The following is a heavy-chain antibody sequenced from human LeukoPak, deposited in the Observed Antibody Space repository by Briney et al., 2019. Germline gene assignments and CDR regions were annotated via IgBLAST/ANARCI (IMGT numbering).Heavy chain of an antibody. Sequence: ASVKVSCKASGYTFTGYYMHWVRQAPGQGLEWMGWINPNSGGTNYAQKFQGRVTMTRDTSISTAYMELSRLRSDDTAVYYCARVLSGVVTPFDYWGQGTLVTVSS. CDR3: ARVLSGVVTPFDY. D-gene: IGHD3-3*01. J-gene: IGHJ4*02. CDR1: GYTFTGYY. CDR2: INPNSGGT. V-gene: IGHV1-2*02.